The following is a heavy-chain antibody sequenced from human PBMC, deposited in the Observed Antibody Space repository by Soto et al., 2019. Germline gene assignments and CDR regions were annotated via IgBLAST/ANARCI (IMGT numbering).Heavy chain of an antibody. CDR1: GGSISSGGYS. Sequence: QLQLQESSSGLVKPSQTLSLTCAVSGGSISSGGYSWSWIRQPPGKGLEWIGYIYHSGSTYYNPSLKSRVTISVDRSKNQFSLKVSSVTAADTAVYYCARVPDRWGQGTLVTVSS. CDR3: ARVPDR. D-gene: IGHD2-2*01. J-gene: IGHJ5*02. CDR2: IYHSGST. V-gene: IGHV4-30-2*01.